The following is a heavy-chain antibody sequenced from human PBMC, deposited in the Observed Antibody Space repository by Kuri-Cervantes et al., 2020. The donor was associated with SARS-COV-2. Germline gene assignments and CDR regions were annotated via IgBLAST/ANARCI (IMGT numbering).Heavy chain of an antibody. V-gene: IGHV3-21*01. D-gene: IGHD3-3*01. J-gene: IGHJ4*02. CDR3: ARASFAFWSGYYTGYYLDF. CDR2: ISSAGTYI. Sequence: GGSLRLSCAASGFTLSNYNMNWVRQAPGKGLEWVSSISSAGTYIHYADSVKGRFTISRDIPKNSLFLGMNSLRAEDTAVYYCARASFAFWSGYYTGYYLDFWGQGALVTVSS. CDR1: GFTLSNYN.